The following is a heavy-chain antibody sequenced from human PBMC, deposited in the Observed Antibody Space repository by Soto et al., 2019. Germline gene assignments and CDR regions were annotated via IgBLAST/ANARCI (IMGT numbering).Heavy chain of an antibody. D-gene: IGHD6-13*01. CDR2: ISGSGGST. CDR3: ARRSSSWYFDY. CDR1: GFTFSSYA. Sequence: PGGSLRLSCAASGFTFSSYAMNWVRQAPGKGLELVSVISGSGGSTYYADSVKGRFTISRDNSKNTLYLQMNSLRAEDTAVYYCARRSSSWYFDYWGQGTLVTVSS. J-gene: IGHJ4*02. V-gene: IGHV3-23*01.